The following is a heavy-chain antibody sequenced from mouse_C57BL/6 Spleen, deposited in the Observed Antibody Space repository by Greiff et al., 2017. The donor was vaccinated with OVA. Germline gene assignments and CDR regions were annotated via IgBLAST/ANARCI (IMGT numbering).Heavy chain of an antibody. J-gene: IGHJ2*01. CDR3: ARAGVGPDY. Sequence: QVQLKESGPELVKPGASVKLSCKASGYTFTSYDINWVKQRPGPGLAWIGWIYPRDGSTKYNEKFKGKATLTVDTSSSTAYMELHSLTSEDSAVYFCARAGVGPDYWGQGTTLTVSS. V-gene: IGHV1-85*01. CDR1: GYTFTSYD. CDR2: IYPRDGST.